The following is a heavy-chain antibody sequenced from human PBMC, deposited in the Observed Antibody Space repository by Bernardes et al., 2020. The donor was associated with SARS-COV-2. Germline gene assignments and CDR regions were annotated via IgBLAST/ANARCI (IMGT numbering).Heavy chain of an antibody. V-gene: IGHV4-59*12. Sequence: SETLSLTCTLPDGSLTSSYWSTSQLAPRSGLSWTAYFFNNGATHYTPSLGRRVTISVDTSKNQLSLKLTSATAADTAVYFCARMRPGRLLWDYWGQGALVTVSA. CDR2: FFNNGAT. CDR3: ARMRPGRLLWDY. J-gene: IGHJ4*02. CDR1: DGSLTSSY. D-gene: IGHD3-10*01.